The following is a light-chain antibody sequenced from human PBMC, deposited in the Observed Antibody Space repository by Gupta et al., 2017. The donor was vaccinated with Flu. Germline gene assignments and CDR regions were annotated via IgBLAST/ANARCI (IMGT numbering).Light chain of an antibody. Sequence: SYELTQPPSVSVSPGQTATITCSGDKLGDKFACWYQQKPGQSPVLVIYRDDKRPSGIPARFSGSNSGNTATLTISGTQAVEEADYYCQAWDTNTAVFGGGTKLTVL. J-gene: IGLJ3*02. CDR1: KLGDKF. CDR3: QAWDTNTAV. V-gene: IGLV3-1*01. CDR2: RDD.